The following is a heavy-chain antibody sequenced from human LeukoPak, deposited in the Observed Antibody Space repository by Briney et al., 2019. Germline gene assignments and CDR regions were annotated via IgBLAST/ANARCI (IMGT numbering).Heavy chain of an antibody. CDR2: IYDSGST. V-gene: IGHV4-39*01. CDR3: QSRFLEWLLDY. J-gene: IGHJ4*02. D-gene: IGHD3-3*01. Sequence: PSETLSLTCTVSGGSISSNNYFWGWIRQPPGKGLEWIGSIYDSGSTYYNPSFKSRVTISVDTSKNQFSLKLNSVTAADTAMYYCQSRFLEWLLDYWGQGTLVTVSS. CDR1: GGSISSNNYF.